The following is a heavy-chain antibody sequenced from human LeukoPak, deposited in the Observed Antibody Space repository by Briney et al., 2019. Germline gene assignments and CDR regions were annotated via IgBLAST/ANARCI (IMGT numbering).Heavy chain of an antibody. D-gene: IGHD1-14*01. CDR2: IYSGGNT. Sequence: GGSLRLSCAASGFTFDDYAMHWVRQAPGKGLEWVSVIYSGGNTYYADSVKGRFTISRDNSKNTLYLQMNSLRAEDTAVYYCTRGTYNWGQGTLVTVSS. V-gene: IGHV3-66*01. CDR1: GFTFDDYA. CDR3: TRGTYN. J-gene: IGHJ4*02.